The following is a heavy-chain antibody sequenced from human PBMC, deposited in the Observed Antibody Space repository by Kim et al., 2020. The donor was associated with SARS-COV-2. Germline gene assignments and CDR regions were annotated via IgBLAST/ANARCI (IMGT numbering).Heavy chain of an antibody. CDR2: IYKSGST. CDR3: ALTAPGYPSDY. CDR1: GGSFRNSNYY. D-gene: IGHD6-13*01. Sequence: SETLSLTCAVSGGSFRNSNYYWGWIRQPPGKGLEWIGSIYKSGSTYYNPSLKSRVTISVDTSKNQFSLKLTSVTAADTAVYYCALTAPGYPSDYWGQGTL. J-gene: IGHJ4*02. V-gene: IGHV4-39*01.